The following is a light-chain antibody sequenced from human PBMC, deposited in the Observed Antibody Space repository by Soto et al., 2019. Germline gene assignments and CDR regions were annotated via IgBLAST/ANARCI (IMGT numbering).Light chain of an antibody. J-gene: IGKJ2*01. CDR3: QQSYSTPYT. V-gene: IGKV1-39*01. CDR2: AAS. CDR1: QSISSY. Sequence: DIQMTQSPSSLSASVGDRVTITCRASQSISSYLNLYQQKPGKAPKLLIYAASSLQSGVPSRFSGSGSGTDFTLTISSLQPEDFATYYCQQSYSTPYTFGQGTK.